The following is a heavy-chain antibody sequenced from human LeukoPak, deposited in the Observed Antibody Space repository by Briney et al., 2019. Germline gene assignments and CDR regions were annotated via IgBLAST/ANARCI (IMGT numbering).Heavy chain of an antibody. D-gene: IGHD5/OR15-5a*01. Sequence: SETLSLTCTVSGGSVSSGNYYWSWIRQPPGKGLEWIGYISYSGSTNYNPSLKSRVTISVDTSKNRFSLRLSSVTAADTAVYYGARGGPSLGVDYWGQGTLVTVSS. CDR1: GGSVSSGNYY. V-gene: IGHV4-61*01. CDR2: ISYSGST. CDR3: ARGGPSLGVDY. J-gene: IGHJ4*02.